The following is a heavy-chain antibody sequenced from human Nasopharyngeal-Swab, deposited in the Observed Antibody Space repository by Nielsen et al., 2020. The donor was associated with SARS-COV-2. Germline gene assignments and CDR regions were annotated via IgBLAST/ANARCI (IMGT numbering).Heavy chain of an antibody. CDR3: ARARGGSYYSPFDY. CDR1: GFTFSSYA. D-gene: IGHD1-26*01. CDR2: ISYDGSNK. J-gene: IGHJ4*02. Sequence: GESLKISCAASGFTFSSYAMHWVRQAPGKGLEWVAVISYDGSNKYYADSVKGRFTISRDNSKNTLYLQMNSLRAGDTAVYYCARARGGSYYSPFDYWGQGTLVTVSS. V-gene: IGHV3-30*04.